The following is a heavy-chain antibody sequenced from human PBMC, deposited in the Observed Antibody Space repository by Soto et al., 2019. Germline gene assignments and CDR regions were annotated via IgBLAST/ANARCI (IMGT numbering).Heavy chain of an antibody. J-gene: IGHJ5*01. CDR1: GYTFSNYG. Sequence: QVELVQSGAEVKKTGASVRVSCKASGYTFSNYGISWVRQAPGQGLEWMGWININSGDTKYSQRLQDRVNMTRDTSTNTAYLELRSLRSDDTAVYYCARDWYPRYDSWGQGTLVAVSS. D-gene: IGHD6-13*01. V-gene: IGHV1-18*04. CDR2: ININSGDT. CDR3: ARDWYPRYDS.